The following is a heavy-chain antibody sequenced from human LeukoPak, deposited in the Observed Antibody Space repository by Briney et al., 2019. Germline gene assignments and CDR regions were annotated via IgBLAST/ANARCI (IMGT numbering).Heavy chain of an antibody. CDR1: GFTFSSYA. CDR2: ISGSGGST. Sequence: GGSLRLSCAASGFTFSSYAMSWVRQAPGKGLEWVSAISGSGGSTYYADSVKGRFTISRDNSKNTLYLQMNSLRAEDTAVYYCAKTLLGIGGYYLDYWGQGTLVTVSS. J-gene: IGHJ4*02. D-gene: IGHD7-27*01. CDR3: AKTLLGIGGYYLDY. V-gene: IGHV3-23*01.